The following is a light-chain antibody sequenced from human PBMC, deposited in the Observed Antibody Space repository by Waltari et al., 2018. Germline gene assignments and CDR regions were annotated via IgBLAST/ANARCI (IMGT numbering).Light chain of an antibody. CDR3: SSRENSGRQPWV. J-gene: IGLJ3*02. V-gene: IGLV3-19*01. Sequence: SYELTQDPAVSVALGQTVTITCQGDDLRSYYGTWYQQKPGQAPILVIYGNNKRPSGIPDRLSGSTSGNRASLTITGAQAEDEADYYCSSRENSGRQPWVFGGGTKVTVL. CDR1: DLRSYY. CDR2: GNN.